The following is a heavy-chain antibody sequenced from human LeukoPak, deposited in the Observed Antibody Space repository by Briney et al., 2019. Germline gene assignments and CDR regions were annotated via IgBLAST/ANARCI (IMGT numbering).Heavy chain of an antibody. Sequence: PSETLSLTCTVSGGSISSGDYYWSWLRQPPGKGLEWIGYIYYSGSTYYNPSLKSRVTISVDTSKNQFSLKLSSVTAADTAVYYCAKVVPAAMDAFDISGQGTMVTVSS. CDR2: IYYSGST. CDR1: GGSISSGDYY. CDR3: AKVVPAAMDAFDI. D-gene: IGHD2-2*01. V-gene: IGHV4-30-4*08. J-gene: IGHJ3*02.